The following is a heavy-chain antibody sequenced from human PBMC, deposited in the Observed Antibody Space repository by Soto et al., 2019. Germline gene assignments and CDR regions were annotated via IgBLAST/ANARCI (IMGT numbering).Heavy chain of an antibody. CDR3: TGRVQLERQYYYDDGMDV. V-gene: IGHV3-73*02. CDR1: GFTFSGSA. J-gene: IGHJ6*02. CDR2: IRSKANSYAT. D-gene: IGHD1-1*01. Sequence: EVQLVESGGGLVQPGGSLKLSCAASGFTFSGSAMHWVRQASGKGLEWVGRIRSKANSYATAYAASVKGRFPISSDDSMNTAYLQITGLKTEDTAVYYCTGRVQLERQYYYDDGMDVWGQGTTVTVSS.